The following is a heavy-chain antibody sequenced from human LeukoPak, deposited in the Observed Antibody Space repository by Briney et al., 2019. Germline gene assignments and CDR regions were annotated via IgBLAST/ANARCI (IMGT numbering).Heavy chain of an antibody. V-gene: IGHV3-15*01. CDR3: TRRYCSGGTCSVDY. CDR2: IKRKTDGGTT. D-gene: IGHD2-15*01. CDR1: GFTFSIAW. Sequence: PGGSLRLSCAASGFTFSIAWMNWVRQAPGKGLEWVGRIKRKTDGGTTDYASPVKGRFTISRDDSKYTLYLQMNSLKTEDTAVYYCTRRYCSGGTCSVDYWGQGTLVTVSS. J-gene: IGHJ4*02.